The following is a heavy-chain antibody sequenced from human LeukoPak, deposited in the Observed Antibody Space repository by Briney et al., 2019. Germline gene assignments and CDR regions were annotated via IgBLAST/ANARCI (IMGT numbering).Heavy chain of an antibody. CDR1: GGSISSSSYY. V-gene: IGHV4-39*01. J-gene: IGHJ4*02. CDR2: IYYSGST. Sequence: SETLSLTCTVSGGSISSSSYYWGWIRQPPGKGLEWIGSIYYSGSTYYNPSLKSRVTISVDTSKNQFSLKLSSVTAADTAVYYCARGVYTYYDFWSGYYRYWGQGTLVTVSS. CDR3: ARGVYTYYDFWSGYYRY. D-gene: IGHD3-3*01.